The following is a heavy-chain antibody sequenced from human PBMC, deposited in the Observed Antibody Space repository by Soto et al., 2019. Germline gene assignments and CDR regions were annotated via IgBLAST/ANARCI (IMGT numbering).Heavy chain of an antibody. CDR1: GFTFSSYA. Sequence: PGGSLRLSCAASGFTFSSYAMSWVRQAPGKGLEWVSAISGSGGSTYYADSVKGRFTISRDNSKNTLYLQMNGLRAEDTAVYYCGTGDYYFDYWGQGTLVTVSS. CDR3: GTGDYYFDY. CDR2: ISGSGGST. J-gene: IGHJ4*02. V-gene: IGHV3-23*01.